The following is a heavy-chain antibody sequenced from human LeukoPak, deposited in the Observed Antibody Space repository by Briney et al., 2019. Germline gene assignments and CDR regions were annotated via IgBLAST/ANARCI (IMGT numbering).Heavy chain of an antibody. V-gene: IGHV3-15*01. Sequence: SGGSLRLSCAAAGFAVKNTWMSWARQAPGKGLEWVGRIKSRDDGGTTEFAATVKGRFTISRDDSKNTLSLQMNSLKFEDTAVYYCTTYNSRDAFDMWGRGTMVTVSP. D-gene: IGHD2/OR15-2a*01. CDR1: GFAVKNTW. J-gene: IGHJ3*02. CDR3: TTYNSRDAFDM. CDR2: IKSRDDGGTT.